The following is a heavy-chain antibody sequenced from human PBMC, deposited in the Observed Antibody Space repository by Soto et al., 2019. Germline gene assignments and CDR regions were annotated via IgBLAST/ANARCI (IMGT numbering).Heavy chain of an antibody. J-gene: IGHJ4*01. CDR3: ARADIPTRSLDY. CDR2: INPSGGTT. CDR1: GYTFTNYY. Sequence: ASVKVSCKASGYTFTNYYLHWVRQAPGQGLEWMGIINPSGGTTNYAQKFQGRVTMTRDTSTSTVYMELSSLRSEDTAVYYCARADIPTRSLDYWGHGTLVTV. V-gene: IGHV1-46*01. D-gene: IGHD5-12*01.